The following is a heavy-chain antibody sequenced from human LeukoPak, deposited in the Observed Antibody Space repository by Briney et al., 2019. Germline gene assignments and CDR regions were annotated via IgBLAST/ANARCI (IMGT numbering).Heavy chain of an antibody. J-gene: IGHJ6*02. CDR3: ARGVVDYGMDV. V-gene: IGHV3-7*01. Sequence: GGSLRLSCAASGFTFSSYWMTWVRKAPGKGLERVANIKRDGSEKHYVDTVKGRFTISRDNSKNTLFLQINSLRAEDAAVYSCARGVVDYGMDVWGQGTTVTVSS. CDR2: IKRDGSEK. CDR1: GFTFSSYW. D-gene: IGHD2-15*01.